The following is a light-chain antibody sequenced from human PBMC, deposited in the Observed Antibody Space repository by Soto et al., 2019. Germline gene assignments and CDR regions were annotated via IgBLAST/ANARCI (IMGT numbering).Light chain of an antibody. Sequence: DIQLTQSPPTLSASVGDRVIITCRASQSLSTWLAWYQQKPGKAPKLLIFGASALESGVPSRFSGSGSATEFTLTINNLPPEDSATYYCQQYADYCTFGQGTKVEI. CDR3: QQYADYCT. CDR2: GAS. CDR1: QSLSTW. V-gene: IGKV1-5*01. J-gene: IGKJ1*01.